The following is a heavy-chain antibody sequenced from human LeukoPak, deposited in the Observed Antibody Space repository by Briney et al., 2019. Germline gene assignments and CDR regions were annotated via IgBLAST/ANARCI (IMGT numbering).Heavy chain of an antibody. CDR2: VYHSGST. J-gene: IGHJ4*02. CDR3: ARHFLPYYFDY. Sequence: WETLSLTCTVSGGSISSSAHYWGWIRQPPGKGLEWIACVYHSGSTFYNPSLKSRVTISVDTSKNQFSLRLRSVTAADTAVYYCARHFLPYYFDYWGQGTLAPVSS. CDR1: GGSISSSAHY. V-gene: IGHV4-39*01.